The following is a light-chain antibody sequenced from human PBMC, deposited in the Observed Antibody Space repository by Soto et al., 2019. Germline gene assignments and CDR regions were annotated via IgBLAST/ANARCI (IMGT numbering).Light chain of an antibody. Sequence: EIVLTQSPGTLSLSPGERATLSCRASQSVSSSYLAWYQQKPGQAPRLLIYGASSRATGIPERFSGSGSGTDFNLTNSRLEPEDFAVYYCQQYGSSFGPGTKVDIK. J-gene: IGKJ3*01. CDR3: QQYGSS. V-gene: IGKV3-20*01. CDR1: QSVSSSY. CDR2: GAS.